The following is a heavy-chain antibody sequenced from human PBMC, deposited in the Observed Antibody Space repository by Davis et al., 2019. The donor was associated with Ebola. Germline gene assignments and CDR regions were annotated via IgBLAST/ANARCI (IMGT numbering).Heavy chain of an antibody. CDR3: ARSGYSGYRNYGMDV. J-gene: IGHJ6*02. Sequence: ASVKVSCKASGYTFTSYYMHWVRQAPGQGLEWMGIINPSGGSTSYAQKFQGRVTMTRDTSISTAYMELSRLRSDDTAVYYCARSGYSGYRNYGMDVWGQGTTVTVSS. CDR2: INPSGGST. D-gene: IGHD5-12*01. V-gene: IGHV1-46*01. CDR1: GYTFTSYY.